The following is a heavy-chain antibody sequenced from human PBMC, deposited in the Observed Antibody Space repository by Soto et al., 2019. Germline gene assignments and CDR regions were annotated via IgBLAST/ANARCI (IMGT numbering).Heavy chain of an antibody. J-gene: IGHJ5*02. D-gene: IGHD3-3*01. Sequence: QVQLQESGPGLVKPSQTLSLTCTVSGGSISSGDYYWSWIRQHPGKGLEWIGYIYYSGSTYYNPSLKSRVTISVATSNNQFSLKLSSVTAADTAVYYCARWWSGSRQGFDPWGQGTLVTVSS. CDR2: IYYSGST. CDR1: GGSISSGDYY. V-gene: IGHV4-31*03. CDR3: ARWWSGSRQGFDP.